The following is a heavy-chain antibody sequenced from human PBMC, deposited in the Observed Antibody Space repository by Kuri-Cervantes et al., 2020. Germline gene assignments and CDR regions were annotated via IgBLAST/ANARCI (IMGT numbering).Heavy chain of an antibody. CDR2: IYSGGST. Sequence: GESLKISCAASGFTFSTYAMHWVRQAPGKGLEWVSVIYSGGSTYYADSVKGRFTISRDNSKNTLYLQMNSLRAEDTAVYYCARAGRGIQLWLNYWGQGTLVTVSS. V-gene: IGHV3-53*01. J-gene: IGHJ4*02. CDR3: ARAGRGIQLWLNY. D-gene: IGHD5-18*01. CDR1: GFTFSTYA.